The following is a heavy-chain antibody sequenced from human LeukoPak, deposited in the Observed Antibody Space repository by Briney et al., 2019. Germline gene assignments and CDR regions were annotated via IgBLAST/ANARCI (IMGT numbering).Heavy chain of an antibody. J-gene: IGHJ4*02. CDR1: GFTFSDYY. Sequence: PGGSLRLSCAASGFTFSDYYMSWIRQAPGKGLEWVSYISSSGSTIYYADSVEGRFTISRDNAKNSLYLQMNSLRAEDTAVYYCASAVAGAYYFDYWGQGTLVTVSS. V-gene: IGHV3-11*01. CDR2: ISSSGSTI. D-gene: IGHD6-19*01. CDR3: ASAVAGAYYFDY.